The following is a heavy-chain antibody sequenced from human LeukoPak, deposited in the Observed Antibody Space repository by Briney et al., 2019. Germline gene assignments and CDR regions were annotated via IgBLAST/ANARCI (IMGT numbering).Heavy chain of an antibody. V-gene: IGHV3-23*01. D-gene: IGHD3-10*02. CDR1: GFTFSSYG. CDR2: ISGSGGST. J-gene: IGHJ4*02. Sequence: GGTLRLSCAASGFTFSSYGMSWVRQAPGKGLEWVSGISGSGGSTYYADSVKGRFTISRDNAKNTLYLQMNSLRAEDTAVYYCARSTNITMIGYWGQGTLVTVSS. CDR3: ARSTNITMIGY.